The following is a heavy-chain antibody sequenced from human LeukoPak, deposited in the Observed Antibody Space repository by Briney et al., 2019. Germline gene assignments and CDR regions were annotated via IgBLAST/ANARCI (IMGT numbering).Heavy chain of an antibody. V-gene: IGHV1-69*05. D-gene: IGHD2-2*01. CDR2: INPLFGTA. Sequence: SVNVSFKASGGTFSSYAISWVRQTPGQGLEWVGGINPLFGTANYAQKFQGRVTITTDESTSTAYMELSSVRYEATAVYYCARASYQVLLDVWFDPWGQGTLVTVSS. CDR3: ARASYQVLLDVWFDP. J-gene: IGHJ5*02. CDR1: GGTFSSYA.